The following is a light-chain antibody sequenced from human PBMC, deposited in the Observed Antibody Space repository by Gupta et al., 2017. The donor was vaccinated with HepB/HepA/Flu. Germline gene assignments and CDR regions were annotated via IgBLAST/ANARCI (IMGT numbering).Light chain of an antibody. CDR2: GTS. CDR3: QQYHNWPPCS. CDR1: QSVTSN. J-gene: IGKJ2*04. Sequence: EIVMMQSPATLSVSPGERATLSCRASQSVTSNLAWYQQKPGQAPRLLIYGTSTRATGIPARFSGGGSGTEFTLTISSLQSEDFAVYYCQQYHNWPPCSFGQGTKLEI. V-gene: IGKV3-15*01.